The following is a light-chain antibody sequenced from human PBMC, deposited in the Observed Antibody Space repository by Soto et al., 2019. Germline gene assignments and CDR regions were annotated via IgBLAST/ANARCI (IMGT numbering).Light chain of an antibody. CDR3: HQYNSYPST. Sequence: IQMTQSPSTLSASVGDRVTFTCRASQTISTWLSWYQQKPGEAPKLLIYKASTLEVGVLSRFIASGAGTEFTLNINTLQPADFATYYCHQYNSYPSTFGHVTKV. V-gene: IGKV1-5*03. CDR2: KAS. CDR1: QTISTW. J-gene: IGKJ1*01.